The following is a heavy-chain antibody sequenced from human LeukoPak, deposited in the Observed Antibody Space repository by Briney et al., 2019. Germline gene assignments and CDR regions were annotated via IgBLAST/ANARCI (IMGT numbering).Heavy chain of an antibody. CDR2: IYYSGST. CDR1: GGSISSYY. D-gene: IGHD3-10*01. J-gene: IGHJ3*02. CDR3: ARGRSLLWFGDIGGAFDI. V-gene: IGHV4-59*01. Sequence: SETLSLTCTVSGGSISSYYWSWIRQPPGKGLEWIGYIYYSGSTNYNPSLKSRVTISVDTSKNQFSLKLSSVTAADTAVYYCARGRSLLWFGDIGGAFDIWGQGTMVTVSS.